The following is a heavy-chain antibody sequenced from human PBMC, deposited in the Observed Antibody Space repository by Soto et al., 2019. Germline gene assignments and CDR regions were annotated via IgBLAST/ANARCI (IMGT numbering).Heavy chain of an antibody. J-gene: IGHJ4*02. V-gene: IGHV3-11*05. CDR2: ISSSSSYT. CDR1: GFTLSDYY. Sequence: QMQVVESGGGLVKPGGSLRLSCAASGFTLSDYYMSWIRQAPGKGLEWVSYISSSSSYTNYADSVKGRFTISRDNAKNSVYLHMNRLRAEDTAVYYCARESGSYDHGDYWCQGTLLTVSS. D-gene: IGHD1-26*01. CDR3: ARESGSYDHGDY.